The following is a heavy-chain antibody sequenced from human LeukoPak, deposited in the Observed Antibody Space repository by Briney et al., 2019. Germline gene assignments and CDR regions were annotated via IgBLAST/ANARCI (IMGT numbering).Heavy chain of an antibody. D-gene: IGHD6-13*01. CDR1: GGSFSDYY. Sequence: PSETLSPTCGVDGGSFSDYYWSWLRQSPGKGLEWIGEINHIASTNYSPSLKSRVIISVDTSKNQFSLKLRSVTAADTAMYYCARVGGSWKSNRWYSYFDYWGQGTLVTVSS. CDR3: ARVGGSWKSNRWYSYFDY. J-gene: IGHJ4*02. V-gene: IGHV4-34*01. CDR2: INHIAST.